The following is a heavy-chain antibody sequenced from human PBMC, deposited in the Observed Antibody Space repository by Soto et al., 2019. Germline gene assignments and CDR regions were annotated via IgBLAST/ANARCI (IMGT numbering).Heavy chain of an antibody. D-gene: IGHD3-10*01. V-gene: IGHV4-34*01. Sequence: SETLSLTCAVYGGSFSGYYWSWIRQPPGKGLEWIGEINHSGSTNYNPSLKSRVTISVDTAKNQFSLKLSSVTAADTAVYYCARLDPIRITMVRGVIPNYYYYYGMDVWGQGTTVTVSS. CDR3: ARLDPIRITMVRGVIPNYYYYYGMDV. CDR2: INHSGST. J-gene: IGHJ6*02. CDR1: GGSFSGYY.